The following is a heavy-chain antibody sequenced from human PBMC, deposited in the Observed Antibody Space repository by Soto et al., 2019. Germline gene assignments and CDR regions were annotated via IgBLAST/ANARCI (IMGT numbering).Heavy chain of an antibody. D-gene: IGHD3-3*01. J-gene: IGHJ3*02. CDR2: IYYSGST. Sequence: QLQLQESGPGLVKPSETLSLTCTVSGGSISSSSYYWGWIRQPPGKGLEWIGSIYYSGSTYYNPSLKSRVTISVDTSKSQFSLKLSSVTAADTAVYYCARHSTKYDFWSGYYTGMSAFDICGQGTMVTVSS. V-gene: IGHV4-39*01. CDR3: ARHSTKYDFWSGYYTGMSAFDI. CDR1: GGSISSSSYY.